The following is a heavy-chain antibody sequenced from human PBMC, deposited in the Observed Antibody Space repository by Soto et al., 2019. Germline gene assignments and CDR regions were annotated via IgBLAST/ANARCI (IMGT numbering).Heavy chain of an antibody. CDR1: GGTFSSYA. V-gene: IGHV1-69*13. J-gene: IGHJ6*02. CDR2: IIPIFGTA. CDR3: ARGGTIFGVVIDPYGMDV. D-gene: IGHD3-3*01. Sequence: ASVKVSCKASGGTFSSYAISWVRQAPGQGLEWMGGIIPIFGTANYAQKFQGRVTITADESTSTAYMELSSLRSEDTAVYYCARGGTIFGVVIDPYGMDVWGQGTTVTVSS.